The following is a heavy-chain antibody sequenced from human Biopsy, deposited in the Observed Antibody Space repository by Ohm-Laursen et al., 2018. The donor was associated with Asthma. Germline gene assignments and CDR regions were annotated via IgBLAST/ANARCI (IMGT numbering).Heavy chain of an antibody. D-gene: IGHD6-19*01. Sequence: SETPSLTCSLSSGSGGYMRRGNYYWGWIRQPPGKGLEWIGCIYYSGTTYYNPSLESRITVSADTSKNQFSQNLSSVTAADTAVYYCVRGSSSWHHGPFHYYYGLDVWGQGTTATVSS. CDR3: VRGSSSWHHGPFHYYYGLDV. J-gene: IGHJ6*02. V-gene: IGHV4-39*01. CDR2: IYYSGTT. CDR1: SGSGGYMRRGNYY.